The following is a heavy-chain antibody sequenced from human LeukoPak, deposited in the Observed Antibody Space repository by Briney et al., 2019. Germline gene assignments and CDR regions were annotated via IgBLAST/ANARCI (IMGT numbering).Heavy chain of an antibody. V-gene: IGHV4-31*03. J-gene: IGHJ4*02. CDR1: GGSISSGGYY. CDR3: ARDREMYYYDS. Sequence: TPSQTLFLTCTVSGGSISSGGYYWSWIRQPPGKGLEWIGYIYYSGSTYYNPSLLSRVTMSADTSKSQFSLRLTSVTAADTAVYYCARDREMYYYDSWGQGTLVTVPS. CDR2: IYYSGST. D-gene: IGHD3-22*01.